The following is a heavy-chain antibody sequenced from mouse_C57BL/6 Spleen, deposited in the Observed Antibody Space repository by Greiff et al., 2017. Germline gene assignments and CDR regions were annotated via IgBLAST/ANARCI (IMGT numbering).Heavy chain of an antibody. CDR3: ARALDYSNPWNYAMDY. V-gene: IGHV1-4*01. J-gene: IGHJ4*01. CDR2: INPSSGYT. D-gene: IGHD2-5*01. CDR1: GYTFTSYT. Sequence: VQLQQSGAELARPGASVKMSCKASGYTFTSYTMHWVKQRPGLGLEWIGYINPSSGYTKYNQKFKDKATLTADKSSRTAYMQLSSLTSEDSAVYYCARALDYSNPWNYAMDYWGQGTSVTVSS.